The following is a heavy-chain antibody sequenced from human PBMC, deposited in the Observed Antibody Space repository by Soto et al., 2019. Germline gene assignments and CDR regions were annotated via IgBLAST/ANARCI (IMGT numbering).Heavy chain of an antibody. CDR1: GYTFTSYA. J-gene: IGHJ5*02. CDR2: INAGNGNT. V-gene: IGHV1-3*01. CDR3: ARSISSSWYSNRNWFDP. Sequence: ASVKVSCKASGYTFTSYAMHWVRQAPGQRLEWMGWINAGNGNTKYSQKFQGRATITRDTSASTAYMELSSLRSEDTAVYYCARSISSSWYSNRNWFDPWGQGTLVTVSS. D-gene: IGHD6-13*01.